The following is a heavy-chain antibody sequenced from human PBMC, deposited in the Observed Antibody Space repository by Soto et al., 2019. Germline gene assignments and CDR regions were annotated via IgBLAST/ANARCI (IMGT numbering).Heavy chain of an antibody. Sequence: ASVKVSCKASGYTFTSYGISWVRQAPGQGLEWMAWISAYNGNTNYAQKLQGRVTMTTDTSTSTAYMELRSLRSDDTAVYYCARDETLRRHGFAFDIWGQGTMVTVSS. V-gene: IGHV1-18*01. CDR1: GYTFTSYG. J-gene: IGHJ3*02. D-gene: IGHD4-17*01. CDR2: ISAYNGNT. CDR3: ARDETLRRHGFAFDI.